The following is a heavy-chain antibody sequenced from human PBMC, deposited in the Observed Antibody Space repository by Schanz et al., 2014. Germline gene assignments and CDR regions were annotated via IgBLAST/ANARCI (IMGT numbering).Heavy chain of an antibody. CDR3: ARDQSPYTNSSDVRYFDD. CDR2: ISPYNGNT. V-gene: IGHV1-18*01. J-gene: IGHJ4*02. Sequence: GPEMKKPGASVKVSCKASGYTFTSYGISWVRQAPGQGLEWMGWISPYNGNTNYAQKLQGRVTMTADTSTSTAYMDLRSLRSDDTAVYYCARDQSPYTNSSDVRYFDDWGQGSLVTVSS. D-gene: IGHD6-6*01. CDR1: GYTFTSYG.